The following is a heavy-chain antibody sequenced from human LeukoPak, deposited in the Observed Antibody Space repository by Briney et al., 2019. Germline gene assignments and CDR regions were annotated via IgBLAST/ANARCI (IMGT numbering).Heavy chain of an antibody. CDR2: VNHSGST. V-gene: IGHV4-34*01. J-gene: IGHJ4*02. CDR3: ARFAYGDYVGDY. D-gene: IGHD4-17*01. Sequence: PSETLSLTCAVYGGSFSGYYWSWIRQPPGKGLEWIGEVNHSGSTNYNPSLKSRVTISVDTSKNQFSLKLSSVTAADTAVYYCARFAYGDYVGDYWGQGTLVTVSS. CDR1: GGSFSGYY.